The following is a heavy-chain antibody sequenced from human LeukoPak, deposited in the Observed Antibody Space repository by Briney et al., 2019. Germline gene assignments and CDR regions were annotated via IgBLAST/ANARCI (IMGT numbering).Heavy chain of an antibody. CDR3: ARGSFKNYYDSSGQLDY. Sequence: ASVKVSCKASGYTFSSYGISWVRQAPGQGLEWMGWIGAYNGNTNYAQKLQGRVTMTTDTSTSTAYMELRSLRSDDTAVYHCARGSFKNYYDSSGQLDYWGQGTLVTVSS. V-gene: IGHV1-18*01. J-gene: IGHJ4*02. CDR2: IGAYNGNT. CDR1: GYTFSSYG. D-gene: IGHD3-22*01.